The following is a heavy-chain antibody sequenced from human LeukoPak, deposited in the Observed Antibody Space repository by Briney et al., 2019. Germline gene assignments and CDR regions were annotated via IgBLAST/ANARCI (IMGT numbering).Heavy chain of an antibody. CDR1: GGSLSSYY. Sequence: PSETLSLTCSVSGGSLSSYYWSWIRQPPGKGLEWIGYIYYSGSTKYNPSLKSRVTISVDTSKNQFSLKLSSVTAADTAVYYCAREDSSGYYYFDYWGQGTLVTVSS. J-gene: IGHJ4*02. V-gene: IGHV4-59*01. CDR2: IYYSGST. CDR3: AREDSSGYYYFDY. D-gene: IGHD3-22*01.